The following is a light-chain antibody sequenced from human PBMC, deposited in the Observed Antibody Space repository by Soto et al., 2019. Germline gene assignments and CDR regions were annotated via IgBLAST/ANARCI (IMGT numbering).Light chain of an antibody. CDR1: RTVDSTY. CDR3: QQYVGSSRT. V-gene: IGKV3-20*01. CDR2: AVS. Sequence: ENVLTQSPGTLSLSPGQRATISCRASRTVDSTYLAWYQQKPGQAPRLLIYAVSDRATGIPDRFSGSGSGTDFTLTISRLEPEDFAVYYCQQYVGSSRTFGQGTKVDIK. J-gene: IGKJ1*01.